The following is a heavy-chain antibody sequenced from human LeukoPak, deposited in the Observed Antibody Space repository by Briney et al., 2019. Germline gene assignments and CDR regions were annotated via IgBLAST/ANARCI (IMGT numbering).Heavy chain of an antibody. Sequence: ASVKVSCKASGYTFTASYMYWVRQAPGQGLEWMGRINPNNGDTNYAQKFQGRVTMTRDTSISTAYMELSSLRVDGTAVYYCARGYTSGLYGAFDSFDMWGQGAMVIVSS. D-gene: IGHD6-19*01. V-gene: IGHV1-2*06. CDR1: GYTFTASY. CDR2: INPNNGDT. CDR3: ARGYTSGLYGAFDSFDM. J-gene: IGHJ3*02.